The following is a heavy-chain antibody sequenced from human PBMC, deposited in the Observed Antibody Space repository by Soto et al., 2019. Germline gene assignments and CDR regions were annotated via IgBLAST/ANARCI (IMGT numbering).Heavy chain of an antibody. J-gene: IGHJ4*02. CDR1: GFSFTNFA. CDR2: IGASGDIT. Sequence: GGSLRLSCAASGFSFTNFAMSWVRQAPGKGLEWVAGIGASGDITWYADSVKGRLSISRDNSKSTLYLQLNSLRFEDMAVYYCAKDDFTDRGDDYFDCWGRGTLVTVSS. CDR3: AKDDFTDRGDDYFDC. V-gene: IGHV3-23*01. D-gene: IGHD2-21*02.